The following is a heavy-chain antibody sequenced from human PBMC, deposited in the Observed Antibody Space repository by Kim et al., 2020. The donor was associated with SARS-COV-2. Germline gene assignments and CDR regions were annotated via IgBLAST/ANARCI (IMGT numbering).Heavy chain of an antibody. CDR3: ARATQYDFWSGSSWFDP. Sequence: SETLSLTCAVYGGSFSGYYWSWIRQPPGKGLEWIGEINHSGSTNYNPSLKSRVTISVDTSKNQFSLKLSSVTAADTAVYYCARATQYDFWSGSSWFDPWG. V-gene: IGHV4-34*01. D-gene: IGHD3-3*01. J-gene: IGHJ5*02. CDR1: GGSFSGYY. CDR2: INHSGST.